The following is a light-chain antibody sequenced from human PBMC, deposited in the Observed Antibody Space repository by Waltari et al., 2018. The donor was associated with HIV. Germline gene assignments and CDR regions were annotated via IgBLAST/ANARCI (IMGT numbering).Light chain of an antibody. J-gene: IGLJ3*02. V-gene: IGLV2-23*02. CDR1: SSDVGSYNL. Sequence: QSALTQPASVSGSPGQSITISCTGTSSDVGSYNLVSWYQQHPGKAPKLMIYEVSKRPSGVSNRFSGSKSGSTASLTISGLQAEDEADYYCCSYAGSSTLGVFGGGTKLTVL. CDR3: CSYAGSSTLGV. CDR2: EVS.